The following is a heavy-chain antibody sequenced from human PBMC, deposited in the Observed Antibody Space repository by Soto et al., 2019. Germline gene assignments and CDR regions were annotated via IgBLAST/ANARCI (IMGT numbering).Heavy chain of an antibody. J-gene: IGHJ6*02. CDR3: ARGPVSYSSSWYDTDSYGMDV. CDR2: IIPIIGTA. CDR1: GCTFSSYA. Sequence: ASVKVSCKASGCTFSSYAISWVRQAPGQGLEWMGGIIPIIGTANYAQKFQGRVTMTADESTSTAYMELSSLGSEDTAVYYCARGPVSYSSSWYDTDSYGMDVWGQGTTVTVSS. D-gene: IGHD6-13*01. V-gene: IGHV1-69*13.